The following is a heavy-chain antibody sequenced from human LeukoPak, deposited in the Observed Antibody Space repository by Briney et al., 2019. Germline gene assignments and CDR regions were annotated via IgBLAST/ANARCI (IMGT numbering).Heavy chain of an antibody. D-gene: IGHD1-26*01. J-gene: IGHJ4*02. CDR2: ISVSGGST. V-gene: IGHV3-23*01. CDR3: ARPPLVGATVPYN. CDR1: GFSFSSYA. Sequence: GGCLRLSCAASGFSFSSYAIGSVRQARGKGLELDSVISVSGGSTYYADSVKGRFTISRDNSKNTLYLQMNSLRAEDTAVYYCARPPLVGATVPYNWGQGTLVTVSS.